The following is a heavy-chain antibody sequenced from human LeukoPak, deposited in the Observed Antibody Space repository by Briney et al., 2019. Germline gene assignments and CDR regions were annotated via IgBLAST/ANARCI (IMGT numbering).Heavy chain of an antibody. J-gene: IGHJ4*02. CDR1: GGSISSYY. CDR2: IYYSGST. V-gene: IGHV4-59*08. CDR3: ARGVHY. D-gene: IGHD6-6*01. Sequence: PSETLSLTCTVSGGSISSYYWSWIRQPPGKGLEWIGYIYYSGSTNYNPSLKSRVTISVDTSKNQFSLKLSSVTAADTAVYYCARGVHYWGQGTLVTVSS.